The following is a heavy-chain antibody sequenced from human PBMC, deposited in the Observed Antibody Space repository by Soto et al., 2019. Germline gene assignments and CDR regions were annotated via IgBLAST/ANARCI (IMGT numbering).Heavy chain of an antibody. D-gene: IGHD3-3*01. Sequence: ASVKVSCTDSGYTLTSYGISWVRQANRQGLEWMGWISAYNGNTNYAQKLQGRVTMTTDTSTSTAYMELRSLRSDDTAVYYCARRPITIFGVVTWFDPWGQGTLVTVS. CDR2: ISAYNGNT. CDR3: ARRPITIFGVVTWFDP. J-gene: IGHJ5*02. CDR1: GYTLTSYG. V-gene: IGHV1-18*01.